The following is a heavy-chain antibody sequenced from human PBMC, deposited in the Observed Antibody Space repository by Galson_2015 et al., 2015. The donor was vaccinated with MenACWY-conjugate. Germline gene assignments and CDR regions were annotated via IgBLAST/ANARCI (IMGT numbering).Heavy chain of an antibody. D-gene: IGHD2-2*01. CDR2: INAGTGNT. J-gene: IGHJ4*02. CDR1: GYTFTTYS. V-gene: IGHV1-3*01. Sequence: QSGAEVTKPGASVTVSCTTSGYTFTTYSIHWGRQAPGQRLEWMGWINAGTGNTKYSQNFQGRVTITRDTSASTVYMELSSLRSEDTAVYYCSRSPKVVVPAAFFDSWGQGTLDTVSS. CDR3: SRSPKVVVPAAFFDS.